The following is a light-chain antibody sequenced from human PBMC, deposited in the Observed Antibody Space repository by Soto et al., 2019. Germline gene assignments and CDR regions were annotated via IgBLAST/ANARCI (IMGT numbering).Light chain of an antibody. J-gene: IGKJ1*01. CDR2: KAS. Sequence: DIQMTQSPSTLSASVGDRVTITCRASQSISSWLAWYQQKPGKAPKLLIYKASSLESGVPSRFSGSGSGTEFNLTISSLQPDDFATYNCQQYNSYWTFDQGTKVEIK. V-gene: IGKV1-5*03. CDR1: QSISSW. CDR3: QQYNSYWT.